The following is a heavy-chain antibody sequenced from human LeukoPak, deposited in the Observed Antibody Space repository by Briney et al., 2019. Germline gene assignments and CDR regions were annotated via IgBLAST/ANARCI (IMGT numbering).Heavy chain of an antibody. V-gene: IGHV4-38-2*02. D-gene: IGHD5-18*01. J-gene: IGHJ5*02. CDR3: ARGQGYSYGYEWFDP. Sequence: SATLSLTCTVSGYSISSGYDWGWIRQPPEKGLEWIGNIYHSGSTYYNPSLKSRVTISVDTSKNQFSLKLSSVTAADTAVYYCARGQGYSYGYEWFDPWGQGTLVTVSS. CDR2: IYHSGST. CDR1: GYSISSGYD.